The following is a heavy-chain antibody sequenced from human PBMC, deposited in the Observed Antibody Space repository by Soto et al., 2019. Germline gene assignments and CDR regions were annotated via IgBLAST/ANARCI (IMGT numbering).Heavy chain of an antibody. Sequence: QVQLVQSGAEVKKPGSSVKVSCKASGGTFSSYAISWVRQSPGQGLEWMGGIIPIFGTANYAQKFQGRVTITADESTSTAYLELSSLRSEDTAVDYCARRGDQKEWEPYPFDYWGQGTLVTVSS. V-gene: IGHV1-69*01. CDR3: ARRGDQKEWEPYPFDY. CDR2: IIPIFGTA. D-gene: IGHD1-26*01. J-gene: IGHJ4*02. CDR1: GGTFSSYA.